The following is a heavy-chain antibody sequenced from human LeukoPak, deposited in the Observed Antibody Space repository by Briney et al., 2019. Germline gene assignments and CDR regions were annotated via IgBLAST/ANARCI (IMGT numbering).Heavy chain of an antibody. CDR3: ARDGGSDTSYFDY. Sequence: SGGSLRLSCAASGFTFDEYGMRGVRQAQGKGVEWGSGISLNGGATVYADSVKGRFTISRDNAKNSLYLHMNSLRAEDTAVYYCARDGGSDTSYFDYWGQGTLVTVSS. V-gene: IGHV3-20*04. CDR2: ISLNGGAT. J-gene: IGHJ4*02. CDR1: GFTFDEYG.